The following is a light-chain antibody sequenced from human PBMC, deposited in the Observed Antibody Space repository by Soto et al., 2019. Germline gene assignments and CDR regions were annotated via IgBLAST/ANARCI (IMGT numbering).Light chain of an antibody. Sequence: EIVLTQSPDTLSSSPGDSATLSCRASQSVSSNYVAWYQQKPGQAPRLLIYGTSSRATGIPDRFSGSGSGTDFTLSISRLEPEDFAVFYCQQYDNSITFGQGTRLEIE. CDR3: QQYDNSIT. CDR1: QSVSSNY. CDR2: GTS. J-gene: IGKJ5*01. V-gene: IGKV3-20*01.